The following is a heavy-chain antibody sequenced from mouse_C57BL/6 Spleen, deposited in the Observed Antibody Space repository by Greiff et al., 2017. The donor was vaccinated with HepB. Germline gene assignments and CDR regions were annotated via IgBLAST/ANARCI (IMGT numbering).Heavy chain of an antibody. CDR2: IDPNSGGT. CDR3: ARGGGLYYGNYEYFDV. V-gene: IGHV1-72*01. Sequence: QVQLKQPGAELVKPGASVKLSCKASGYTFTSYWMHWVKQRPGRGLEWIGRIDPNSGGTKYNEKFKSKATLTVDKPSSTAYMQLSSLTSEDSAVYYCARGGGLYYGNYEYFDVWGTGTTVTVSS. D-gene: IGHD2-1*01. J-gene: IGHJ1*03. CDR1: GYTFTSYW.